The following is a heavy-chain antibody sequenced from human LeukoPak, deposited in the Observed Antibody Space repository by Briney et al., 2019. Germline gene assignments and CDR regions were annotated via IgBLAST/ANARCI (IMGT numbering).Heavy chain of an antibody. CDR1: GVTYSSNE. CDR3: AREGLRLGELSFFN. V-gene: IGHV3-48*03. J-gene: IGHJ4*02. Sequence: LRLYCAASGVTYSSNEMNWVRQDQGKGLEWVSYISSSGSTIYYADSVKGRFTISRDNAKNSLYLQMNSLRAEDTAVYYCAREGLRLGELSFFNWGQGTLVTVSS. CDR2: ISSSGSTI. D-gene: IGHD3-16*02.